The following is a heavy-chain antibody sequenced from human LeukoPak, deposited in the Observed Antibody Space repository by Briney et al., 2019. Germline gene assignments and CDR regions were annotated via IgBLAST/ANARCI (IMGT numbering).Heavy chain of an antibody. D-gene: IGHD6-19*01. CDR2: ISGSGGST. Sequence: GGSLRLSCVASGFTFSSYDMNWVRQAPGKGLEWVSAISGSGGSTYYADSVKGRFTISRDNSKNTLYLQMNSLRAEDTAVYYCAKKASNIAVAGTHFDYWGQGTLVTVSS. CDR1: GFTFSSYD. J-gene: IGHJ4*02. V-gene: IGHV3-23*01. CDR3: AKKASNIAVAGTHFDY.